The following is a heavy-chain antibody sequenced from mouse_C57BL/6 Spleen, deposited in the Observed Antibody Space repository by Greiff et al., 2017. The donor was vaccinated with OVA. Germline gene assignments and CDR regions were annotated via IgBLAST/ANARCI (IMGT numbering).Heavy chain of an antibody. CDR1: GFSLTSYG. Sequence: VKLVESGPGLVAPSQSLSITCTVSGFSLTSYGVHWVRQPPGKGLEWLVVIWSDGSTTYNSALKSRLSISKDNSKSQVFLKMNSLHTDDTAMYYCARHSNYCGSSYAMDYWGQGTSVTVSS. CDR3: ARHSNYCGSSYAMDY. V-gene: IGHV2-6-1*01. CDR2: IWSDGST. J-gene: IGHJ4*01. D-gene: IGHD1-1*01.